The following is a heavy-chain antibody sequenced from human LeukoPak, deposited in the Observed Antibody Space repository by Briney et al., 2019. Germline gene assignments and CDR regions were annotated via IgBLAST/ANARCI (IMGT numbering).Heavy chain of an antibody. V-gene: IGHV3-20*04. Sequence: RAGGSLRLSCTASGFTFDDYGMSWVRQAPGKGLEWVSDINWNGGSTGYADSVKGRFTISRDNAKNSLYLQMNSLRAEDTALYYCARDDRPDTAMVGYWGQGTLVTVSS. CDR2: INWNGGST. D-gene: IGHD5-18*01. J-gene: IGHJ4*02. CDR1: GFTFDDYG. CDR3: ARDDRPDTAMVGY.